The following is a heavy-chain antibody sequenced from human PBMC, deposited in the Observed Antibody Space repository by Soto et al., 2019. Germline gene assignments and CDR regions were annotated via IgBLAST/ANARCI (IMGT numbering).Heavy chain of an antibody. Sequence: QVQLVQSGAEVKKPGASVKVSCKASGYTFTSYGISWVRQAPGQGLEWMGWISAYNGNTNYAQKLQGRVTMTTDTSTSTAYMELRSLRSDDTAAYYSASLYCTNGVCPAYYGMDVWGQGTTVTVSS. J-gene: IGHJ6*02. V-gene: IGHV1-18*01. CDR1: GYTFTSYG. CDR2: ISAYNGNT. CDR3: ASLYCTNGVCPAYYGMDV. D-gene: IGHD2-8*01.